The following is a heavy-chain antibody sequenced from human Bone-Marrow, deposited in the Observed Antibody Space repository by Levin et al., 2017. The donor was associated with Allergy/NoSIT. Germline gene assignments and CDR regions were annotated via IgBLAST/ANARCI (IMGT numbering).Heavy chain of an antibody. CDR3: ARASPYGNYASRWFDP. Sequence: SETLSLTCTVSGGSISSADYFWTWIRQPPGKGLEWIGYIYYTGSTYYSTSLKSRVTISIDTSKNQFPLRLNSVTDADTAVYYCARASPYGNYASRWFDPWGQGTLVTVSS. CDR2: IYYTGST. J-gene: IGHJ5*02. D-gene: IGHD4-11*01. CDR1: GGSISSADYF. V-gene: IGHV4-30-4*01.